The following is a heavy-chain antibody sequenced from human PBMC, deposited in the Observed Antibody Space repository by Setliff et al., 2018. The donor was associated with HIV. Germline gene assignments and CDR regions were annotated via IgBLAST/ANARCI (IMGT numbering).Heavy chain of an antibody. J-gene: IGHJ4*02. V-gene: IGHV1-18*01. CDR3: AREHSTTWPYFDF. CDR1: GYTFTSYG. Sequence: GASVKVSCKASGYTFTSYGISWVRQAPGQGLEWMGWISGYSGHTSYAQKFQGRVTMTTDTSTSTAYMELRNLRSDDTALYFCAREHSTTWPYFDFWGQGTLVTVPQ. CDR2: ISGYSGHT. D-gene: IGHD6-13*01.